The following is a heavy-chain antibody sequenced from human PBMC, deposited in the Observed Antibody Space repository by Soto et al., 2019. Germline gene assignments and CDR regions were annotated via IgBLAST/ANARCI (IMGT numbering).Heavy chain of an antibody. V-gene: IGHV3-23*01. D-gene: IGHD2-2*01. CDR2: ISGSGGST. J-gene: IGHJ5*02. Sequence: RGSLRLSCAASGFTFSSYAMSWVRQAPGKGLEWVSAISGSGGSTYYADSVKGRFTISRDNSKNTLYLQMNSLRAEDTAVYYCAKSPVVPAATHWFDPWGQGTLVTVSS. CDR1: GFTFSSYA. CDR3: AKSPVVPAATHWFDP.